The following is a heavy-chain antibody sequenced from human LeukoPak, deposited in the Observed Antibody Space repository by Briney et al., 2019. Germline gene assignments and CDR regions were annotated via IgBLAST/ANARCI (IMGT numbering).Heavy chain of an antibody. CDR3: ATAINPVVVVAAADAFDI. CDR2: FDPEDGET. CDR1: GYTLTKLS. J-gene: IGHJ3*02. D-gene: IGHD2-15*01. V-gene: IGHV1-24*01. Sequence: ASVKVSCKVSGYTLTKLSMHWVRQAPGKGLEWMGGFDPEDGETIYAQKFQGRVTMTEDTSTDTAYMELSSLRSEDTAVYYCATAINPVVVVAAADAFDIWGQGTMVTVSS.